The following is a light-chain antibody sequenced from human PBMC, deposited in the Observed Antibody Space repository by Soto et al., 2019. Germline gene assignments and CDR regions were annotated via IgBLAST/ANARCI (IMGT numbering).Light chain of an antibody. J-gene: IGKJ5*01. CDR2: GAS. Sequence: EIVLTQSPGTLYLSPGERATLSCRASQSVSSSYLAWYQQKPGQAPRLLIYGASSRATGIPDRFSGSGSGTDFTLSISRLEPEDSAVYYCQQYGSSPITFGQGTRLEIK. CDR3: QQYGSSPIT. V-gene: IGKV3-20*01. CDR1: QSVSSSY.